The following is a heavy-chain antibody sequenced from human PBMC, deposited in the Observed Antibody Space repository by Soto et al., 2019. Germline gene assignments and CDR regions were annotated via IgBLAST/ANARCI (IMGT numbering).Heavy chain of an antibody. D-gene: IGHD3-22*01. CDR3: ARPIQYYFDTSAQSAWFDP. Sequence: QVQLVQSGAEVKKPGSSVKVSCKTSGGTFGSSAISWVRQAPGQGLEWMGGIIPIFSTPNYAQKFQGRVTITADESTSTAYMELSSLRSEDTAVYYCARPIQYYFDTSAQSAWFDPWGQGTLVTVSS. V-gene: IGHV1-69*12. CDR2: IIPIFSTP. J-gene: IGHJ5*02. CDR1: GGTFGSSA.